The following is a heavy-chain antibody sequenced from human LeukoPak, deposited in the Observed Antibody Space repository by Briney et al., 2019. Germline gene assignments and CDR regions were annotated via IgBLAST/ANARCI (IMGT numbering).Heavy chain of an antibody. CDR3: ARGLRSHIAAAGKRYYFDY. V-gene: IGHV1-8*03. CDR1: GYTFTSYD. Sequence: GASLKVSCKASGYTFTSYDLNWVRQATGQGLEWMGWMNPNSGNTGYAQKLQGRVTITRNNSISTAYMELSSLRSEDTAVYYCARGLRSHIAAAGKRYYFDYWGQGTLVTVSS. D-gene: IGHD6-13*01. J-gene: IGHJ4*02. CDR2: MNPNSGNT.